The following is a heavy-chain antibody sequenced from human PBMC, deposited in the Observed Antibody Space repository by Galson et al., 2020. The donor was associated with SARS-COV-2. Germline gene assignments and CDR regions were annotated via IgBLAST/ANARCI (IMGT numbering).Heavy chain of an antibody. V-gene: IGHV3-9*01. D-gene: IGHD4-17*01. CDR2: ISWNSGSI. CDR3: ASLGDYGDYYYYGMDV. CDR1: GFTFDDYA. Sequence: GGSLRLSCAASGFTFDDYAMHWVRQAPGKGLEWVSGISWNSGSIGYADSVKGRFTISRDNAKNSLYLQMNSLRAEDTALYYCASLGDYGDYYYYGMDVWGQGTTVTVSS. J-gene: IGHJ6*02.